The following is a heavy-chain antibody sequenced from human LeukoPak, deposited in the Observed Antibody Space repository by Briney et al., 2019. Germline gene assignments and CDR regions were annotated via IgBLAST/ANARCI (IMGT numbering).Heavy chain of an antibody. V-gene: IGHV4-59*12. J-gene: IGHJ3*02. Sequence: SETLSLTCTVSGGSISSYYWSWLRQPPGKGLEWIGYIYYSGSINYNPSLKSRVTISVDTSKNQVSLKLSPVTAADTAVYYCARVPYDYVWGSYRRRVNAFDIWGQGTMVTVSS. CDR3: ARVPYDYVWGSYRRRVNAFDI. CDR1: GGSISSYY. D-gene: IGHD3-16*02. CDR2: IYYSGSI.